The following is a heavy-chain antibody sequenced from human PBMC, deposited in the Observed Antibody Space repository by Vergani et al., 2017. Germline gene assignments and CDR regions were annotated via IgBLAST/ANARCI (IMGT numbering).Heavy chain of an antibody. J-gene: IGHJ4*02. CDR1: GGSLSGTNW. V-gene: IGHV4-4*03. CDR3: ASNGYYCLDY. D-gene: IGHD3-22*01. CDR2: IYHSGST. Sequence: QVQLPESGPGLVKPPGTLSFTCAVSGGSLSGTNWWSWVRQSPGKGLEWIGEIYHSGSTNYNPSLKSRVTISVDKSKNQFSLKLSSVTAADTAVYYCASNGYYCLDYWGRGTLVTVSS.